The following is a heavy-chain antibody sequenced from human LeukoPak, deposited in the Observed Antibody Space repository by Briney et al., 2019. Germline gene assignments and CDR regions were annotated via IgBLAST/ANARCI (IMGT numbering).Heavy chain of an antibody. CDR1: SFSISNGFY. J-gene: IGHJ4*02. V-gene: IGHV4-38-2*02. Sequence: SETLSLTCVVSSFSISNGFYWVWIRQPPGEGLEWIGNVFYSGVTYYNPSLMSRVTISVDTSKNQFSLKLNSVTAADTAVYYCARDRGGRTGYASGDFDFWGQGVLVTVSS. CDR2: VFYSGVT. CDR3: ARDRGGRTGYASGDFDF. D-gene: IGHD5-12*01.